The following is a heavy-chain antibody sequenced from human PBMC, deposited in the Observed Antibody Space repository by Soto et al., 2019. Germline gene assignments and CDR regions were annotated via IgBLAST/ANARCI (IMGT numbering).Heavy chain of an antibody. CDR2: VYYTGTT. CDR3: ARDLAAVPRAFDY. J-gene: IGHJ4*02. V-gene: IGHV4-59*01. Sequence: PSEPLSLTCTVSGGSISSYFYIWVRQPPGKGLEWIGSVYYTGTTDYNPSLKSRVTISVDTSKTQFSLNLRSVTAADTAVYYCARDLAAVPRAFDYWGRGTLVTDSS. CDR1: GGSISSYF. D-gene: IGHD6-13*01.